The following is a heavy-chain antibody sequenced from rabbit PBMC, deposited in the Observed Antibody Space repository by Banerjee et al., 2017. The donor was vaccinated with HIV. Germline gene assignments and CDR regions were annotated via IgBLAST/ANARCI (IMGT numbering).Heavy chain of an antibody. J-gene: IGHJ4*01. V-gene: IGHV1S45*01. CDR1: GFSFSDRDV. D-gene: IGHD2-1*01. CDR2: INAITGKA. CDR3: ARGSATMTMVIIGFYLSL. Sequence: QEQLVESGGGLVKPEGSLTLTCKASGFSFSDRDVMCWVRQAPGKGLEWIGCINAITGKAVYASWAKGRFTISKTSSTTVTLQMTTLTAADTATYFCARGSATMTMVIIGFYLSLWGPGTLVTVS.